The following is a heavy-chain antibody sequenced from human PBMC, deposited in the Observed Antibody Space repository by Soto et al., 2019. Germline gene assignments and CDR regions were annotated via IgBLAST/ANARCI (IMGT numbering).Heavy chain of an antibody. D-gene: IGHD2-2*01. V-gene: IGHV4-61*05. Sequence: SETLSLTCTVSGGSISSSSYYWGWIRQPPGKGLEWIGFSYYSGSTNYNPSLNSRVTMSVDTSKNQFSLKLTSVTAADTAVYYCLRRGEAAAMSNAVDNWFDPWGQGTLVTVSS. J-gene: IGHJ5*02. CDR1: GGSISSSSYY. CDR3: LRRGEAAAMSNAVDNWFDP. CDR2: SYYSGST.